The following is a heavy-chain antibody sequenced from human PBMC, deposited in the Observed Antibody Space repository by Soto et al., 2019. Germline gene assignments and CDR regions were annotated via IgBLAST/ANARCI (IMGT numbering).Heavy chain of an antibody. J-gene: IGHJ4*02. CDR3: ARDRAAAAGELDY. CDR1: GGSISSGGYY. D-gene: IGHD6-13*01. Sequence: PSETLSLTCTVSGGSISSGGYYWILIRQHPGKGLEWIGYIYYSGSTYYNPSLKSRVTISVDTSKNQYSLKLSSVTAADTAVYYCARDRAAAAGELDYWGQGTLVTVSS. CDR2: IYYSGST. V-gene: IGHV4-31*03.